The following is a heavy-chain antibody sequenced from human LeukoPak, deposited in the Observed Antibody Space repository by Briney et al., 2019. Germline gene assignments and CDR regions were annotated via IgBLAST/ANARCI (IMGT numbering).Heavy chain of an antibody. CDR3: ARVGEYYGSGRHFDY. D-gene: IGHD3-10*01. Sequence: SETLSLTCRVSGVSISSGSNYWGWIRQPPGKTLEWIGSIYSSGSTYYNSSLKSRVIILIDTAKNHFSLNLSSVTAADTAVYYCARVGEYYGSGRHFDYWGQGTLVTVSS. CDR2: IYSSGST. V-gene: IGHV4-39*07. J-gene: IGHJ4*02. CDR1: GVSISSGSNY.